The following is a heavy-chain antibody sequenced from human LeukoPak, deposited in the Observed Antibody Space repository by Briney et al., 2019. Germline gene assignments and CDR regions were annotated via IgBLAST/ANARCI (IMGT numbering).Heavy chain of an antibody. CDR2: ISGSNSYI. D-gene: IGHD3-22*01. J-gene: IGHJ4*02. CDR1: GFTLSDYS. CDR3: ARTAIGYSDSSGYHFDY. V-gene: IGHV3-21*01. Sequence: GGSLRLSCAASGFTLSDYSMNWVRQAPGKGLEWVSSISGSNSYIYYANSVKGRFTISRDNAKNSLYLQMNGLRAEDTAVYYCARTAIGYSDSSGYHFDYWGQGTLVTVSS.